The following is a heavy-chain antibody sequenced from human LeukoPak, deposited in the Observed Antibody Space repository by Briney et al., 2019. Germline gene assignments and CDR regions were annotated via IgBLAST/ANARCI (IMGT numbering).Heavy chain of an antibody. CDR1: GFTFDDYA. J-gene: IGHJ4*01. Sequence: GGSPRLSCAASGFTFDDYAMHWVRQAPGKGLEWVSGISWNSGSIGYADSVKGRFTISRDNAKNSLYLQMNSLRAEDTALYYCAKDMRGTYYDILTGYSFDYWGQGTLVTVSS. CDR3: AKDMRGTYYDILTGYSFDY. V-gene: IGHV3-9*01. D-gene: IGHD3-9*01. CDR2: ISWNSGSI.